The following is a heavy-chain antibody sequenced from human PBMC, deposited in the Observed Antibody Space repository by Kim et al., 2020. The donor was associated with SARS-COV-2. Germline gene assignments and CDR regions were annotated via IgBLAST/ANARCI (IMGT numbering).Heavy chain of an antibody. J-gene: IGHJ5*02. D-gene: IGHD6-13*01. V-gene: IGHV1-46*01. Sequence: AQKFHGRVTLTRDTSTSTLYMEVSSLRSEDTAIYYCVRGVVISAAGPFDPWGQGTLVTVSS. CDR3: VRGVVISAAGPFDP.